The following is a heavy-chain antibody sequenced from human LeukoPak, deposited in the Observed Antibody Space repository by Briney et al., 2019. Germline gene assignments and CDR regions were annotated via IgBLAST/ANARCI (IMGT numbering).Heavy chain of an antibody. Sequence: ASVKVSCKASGYTFTDYYMHWARQAPGQGLEWMGWINPKNGDTQVAEEFRGWGTMTRDTAITTVYIELSRSRSDDTAMYYCARGSPVAAAGTAYFHHWGQGTLVTVSS. CDR3: ARGSPVAAAGTAYFHH. CDR1: GYTFTDYY. J-gene: IGHJ1*01. V-gene: IGHV1-2*04. D-gene: IGHD6-25*01. CDR2: INPKNGDT.